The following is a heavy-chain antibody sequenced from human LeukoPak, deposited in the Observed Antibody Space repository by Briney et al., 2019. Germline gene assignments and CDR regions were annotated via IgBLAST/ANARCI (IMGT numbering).Heavy chain of an antibody. CDR3: AGAPRITMVRGVIYWFDP. V-gene: IGHV1-8*03. J-gene: IGHJ5*02. D-gene: IGHD3-10*01. Sequence: GASVKVSCKASGYTFTSYDINWVRQATGQGLEWMGWMNPNSGNTGYAQKFQGRVTITRNTSISTAYMELSSLRSEDTAVYYCAGAPRITMVRGVIYWFDPWGQGTLVTVSS. CDR2: MNPNSGNT. CDR1: GYTFTSYD.